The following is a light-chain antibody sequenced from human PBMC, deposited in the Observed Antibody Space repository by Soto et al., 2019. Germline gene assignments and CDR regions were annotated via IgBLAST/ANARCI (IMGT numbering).Light chain of an antibody. J-gene: IGLJ1*01. CDR3: SSYAGRSMYV. CDR1: SSDVGTYDY. Sequence: VLTQPPSASGSPGQSVTFSCTGTSSDVGTYDYVSWYQQYPGKAPKLLIYGVTRRPSGVPDRFSGSKSGNTAALTVSGLQAEDEAYYYCSSYAGRSMYVFGTGTKVTVL. CDR2: GVT. V-gene: IGLV2-8*01.